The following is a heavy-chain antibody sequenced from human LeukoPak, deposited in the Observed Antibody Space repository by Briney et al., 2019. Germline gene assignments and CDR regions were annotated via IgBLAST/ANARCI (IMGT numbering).Heavy chain of an antibody. CDR3: ARDRGGPYCNGDCYHDY. Sequence: ASVKVSCKASGYTFNAYYMHWVRQAPGQGLEWMGWINPNSGGAKYAQKFQGRVTMTMDTSITTAYMEVSSLTSDDTAVYCCARDRGGPYCNGDCYHDYWGQGTLVTVSS. D-gene: IGHD2-21*02. J-gene: IGHJ4*02. CDR1: GYTFNAYY. CDR2: INPNSGGA. V-gene: IGHV1-2*02.